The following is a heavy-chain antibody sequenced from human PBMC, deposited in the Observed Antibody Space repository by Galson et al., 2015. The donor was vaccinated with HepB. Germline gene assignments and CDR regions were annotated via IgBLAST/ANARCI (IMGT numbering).Heavy chain of an antibody. CDR3: ARELGYCSSTSCYGKAWGHDAFDI. D-gene: IGHD2-2*01. Sequence: SLRLSCAASGFTFSSYGMHWVRQAPGKGLEWVAVIWYDGSNKYYADSVKGRFTISRDNSKNTLYLQMNSLRAEDTAVYYCARELGYCSSTSCYGKAWGHDAFDIWGQGTMVTVSS. CDR2: IWYDGSNK. V-gene: IGHV3-33*01. J-gene: IGHJ3*02. CDR1: GFTFSSYG.